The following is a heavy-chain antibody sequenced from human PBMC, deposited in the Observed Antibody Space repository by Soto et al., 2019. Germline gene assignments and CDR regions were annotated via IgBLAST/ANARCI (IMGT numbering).Heavy chain of an antibody. Sequence: GGSLRLSCAASGFTFSDYYMSWIRQAPGKGLEWVSYISSSSSYTNYADSVKGRFTISRDNAKNSLYLQMNSLRAEDTAVYYGARVGISMVRGVIRGYYYYGMDVWGQGTTVTVSS. J-gene: IGHJ6*02. CDR2: ISSSSSYT. V-gene: IGHV3-11*06. CDR1: GFTFSDYY. CDR3: ARVGISMVRGVIRGYYYYGMDV. D-gene: IGHD3-10*01.